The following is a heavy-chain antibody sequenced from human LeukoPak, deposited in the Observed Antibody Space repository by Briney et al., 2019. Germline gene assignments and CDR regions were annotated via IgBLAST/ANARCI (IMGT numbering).Heavy chain of an antibody. CDR3: ARGERDFDY. J-gene: IGHJ4*02. V-gene: IGHV3-49*04. Sequence: GGSLRLSCTFSGLTFSVSSVTWVRQPPGKGLQWIGCTRSKVYGGTTEYAASVKGIITISRDESKSIAYLQMYSLTTEDTAVYFCARGERDFDYWGQGTLVTVSS. CDR1: GLTFSVSS. CDR2: TRSKVYGGTT. D-gene: IGHD3-16*01.